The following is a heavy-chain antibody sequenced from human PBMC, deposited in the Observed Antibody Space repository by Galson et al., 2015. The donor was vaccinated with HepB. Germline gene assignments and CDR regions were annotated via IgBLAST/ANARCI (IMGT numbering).Heavy chain of an antibody. CDR3: ARDRSPRGGIAAAGTSAFDI. V-gene: IGHV3-30*04. D-gene: IGHD6-13*01. CDR2: ISYDGSNK. CDR1: GFTFSSYA. J-gene: IGHJ3*02. Sequence: SLRLSCAASGFTFSSYAMHWVRQAPGKGLEWVAVISYDGSNKYYADSVKGRFTISRDNSKNTLYLQMNSLRAEDTAVYYCARDRSPRGGIAAAGTSAFDIWGQGTMVTVSS.